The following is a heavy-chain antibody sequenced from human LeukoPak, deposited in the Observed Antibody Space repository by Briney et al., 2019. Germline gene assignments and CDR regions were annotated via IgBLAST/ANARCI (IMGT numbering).Heavy chain of an antibody. CDR3: ARVLRDGYNFGAFDI. Sequence: PSETLSLTCTVPGGSISSYYWSWIRQPPGKGLEWIGYIYYSGSTNYNPSLKSRVTISVDTSKNQFSLKLSSVTAADTAVYYCARVLRDGYNFGAFDIWGQGTMVTVSS. CDR2: IYYSGST. CDR1: GGSISSYY. V-gene: IGHV4-59*01. D-gene: IGHD5-24*01. J-gene: IGHJ3*02.